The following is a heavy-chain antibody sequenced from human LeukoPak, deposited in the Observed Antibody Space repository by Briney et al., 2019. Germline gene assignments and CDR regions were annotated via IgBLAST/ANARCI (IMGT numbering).Heavy chain of an antibody. D-gene: IGHD6-13*01. CDR3: ARGGPGIAAAGTLGYFQH. CDR2: INPSGGST. J-gene: IGHJ1*01. Sequence: ASVKVSCKASGYTFTSYYMHWVRQAPGQGLEWMGIINPSGGSTSYAQKFQGRVTMTRDTSTSTVYMELSSLRSEDTAVYYCARGGPGIAAAGTLGYFQHWGQGTLVTVSS. V-gene: IGHV1-46*01. CDR1: GYTFTSYY.